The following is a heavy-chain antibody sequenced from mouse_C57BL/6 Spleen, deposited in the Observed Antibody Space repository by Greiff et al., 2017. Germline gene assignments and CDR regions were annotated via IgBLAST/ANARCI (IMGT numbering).Heavy chain of an antibody. CDR2: ISSGSSTI. Sequence: EVQVVESGGGLVKPGGSLKLSCAASGFTFSDYGMHWVRQAPEKGLEWVAYISSGSSTIYYADTVKGRFTISRDNAKNTLFLQMTSLRSEDTAMYYCARPPYYYGSSPYYYAMDYWGQGTSVTVSS. J-gene: IGHJ4*01. V-gene: IGHV5-17*01. CDR1: GFTFSDYG. D-gene: IGHD1-1*01. CDR3: ARPPYYYGSSPYYYAMDY.